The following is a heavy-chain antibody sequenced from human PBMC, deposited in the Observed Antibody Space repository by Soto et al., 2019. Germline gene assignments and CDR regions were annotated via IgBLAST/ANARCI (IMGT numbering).Heavy chain of an antibody. D-gene: IGHD2-2*01. CDR2: IWHDGSNK. J-gene: IGHJ4*02. CDR3: ARDGLNCSSTRCYYFDN. Sequence: QVQLVESGGGVVQPGRSQRLSCTASGFTFSSYGMHWVRQAPGKGLEWVAIIWHDGSNKYYADSVKGRFTISRDNYKNTLYLEMNSLRVEHTAVYFCARDGLNCSSTRCYYFDNWGQGTLVTVSS. CDR1: GFTFSSYG. V-gene: IGHV3-33*01.